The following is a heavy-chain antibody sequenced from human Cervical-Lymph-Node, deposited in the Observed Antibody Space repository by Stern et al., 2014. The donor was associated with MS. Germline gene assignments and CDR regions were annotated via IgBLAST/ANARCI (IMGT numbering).Heavy chain of an antibody. CDR2: VPYSGTT. D-gene: IGHD3-3*01. CDR1: GGSISSYY. J-gene: IGHJ4*02. Sequence: VQLVESGPGLVKPSETLSLTCSVSGGSISSYYWNWIRQPPGKGLEWIANVPYSGTTHSNPSLKSPATILLNTSTHKTSLKPTSVTAADTAVYYCAGSGTYYPDYWGQGILVTVSS. CDR3: AGSGTYYPDY. V-gene: IGHV4-59*08.